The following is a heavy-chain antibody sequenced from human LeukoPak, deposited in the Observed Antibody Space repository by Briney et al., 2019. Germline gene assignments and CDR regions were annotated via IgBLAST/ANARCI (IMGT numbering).Heavy chain of an antibody. D-gene: IGHD3-9*01. J-gene: IGHJ4*02. CDR3: ARGHDILTGYYTVFDY. CDR1: GYTFTGYY. V-gene: IGHV1-2*02. Sequence: GASVKVSCKASGYTFTGYYMHWVRQAPGQGLEWMGWINPNSGGTNYAQKFQGRVTITRDTSASTAYMELSSLRSEDMAVYYCARGHDILTGYYTVFDYWGQGTLVTVSS. CDR2: INPNSGGT.